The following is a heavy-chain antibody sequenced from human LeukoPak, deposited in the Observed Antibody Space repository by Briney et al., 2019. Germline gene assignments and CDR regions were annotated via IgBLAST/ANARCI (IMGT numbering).Heavy chain of an antibody. D-gene: IGHD3-22*01. CDR3: ARAALYYYDSSGYRPFDY. Sequence: GGSLRLSCAASGFTFSSYWMHWVRQAPGKGLVWVSRINSDGSSTSYADSVKGRFTISRDNAKNTLYLQMNSLRAEDTAVYYCARAALYYYDSSGYRPFDYWGQGTLVTVSS. CDR2: INSDGSST. V-gene: IGHV3-74*01. CDR1: GFTFSSYW. J-gene: IGHJ4*02.